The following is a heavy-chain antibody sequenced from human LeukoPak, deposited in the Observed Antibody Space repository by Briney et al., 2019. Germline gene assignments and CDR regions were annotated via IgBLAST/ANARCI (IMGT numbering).Heavy chain of an antibody. V-gene: IGHV4-61*02. Sequence: SQTLSLTCTVSGGSISSGSYYWSWIRQPAGKGLEWIGRIYTSGSSNYNPSLKSRVTISVDTSKNQFSLQLSSVTAADTAVYYCAREAPTGERAFDIWGQGTMVTVSS. CDR3: AREAPTGERAFDI. CDR1: GGSISSGSYY. D-gene: IGHD1-1*01. J-gene: IGHJ3*02. CDR2: IYTSGSS.